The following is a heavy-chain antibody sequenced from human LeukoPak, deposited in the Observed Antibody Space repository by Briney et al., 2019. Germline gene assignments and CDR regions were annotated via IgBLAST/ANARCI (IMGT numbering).Heavy chain of an antibody. CDR3: VKGSISWYFDY. J-gene: IGHJ4*02. V-gene: IGHV3-20*04. CDR1: GFTFDDYG. D-gene: IGHD6-13*01. CDR2: INWNGGST. Sequence: RPGGSLRLSCAASGFTFDDYGMSWVRQAPGKGLEWVSGINWNGGSTGYADSVKGRFTISRDNSKNTLYLQMNSLRAEDTAVYYCVKGSISWYFDYWGQGTLVTVSS.